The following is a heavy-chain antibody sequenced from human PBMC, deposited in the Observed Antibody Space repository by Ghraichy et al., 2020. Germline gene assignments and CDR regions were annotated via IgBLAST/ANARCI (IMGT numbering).Heavy chain of an antibody. CDR1: GGSISSYY. CDR3: ARAYPPGIAAAGQFDY. CDR2: IYYSGST. V-gene: IGHV4-59*01. J-gene: IGHJ4*02. Sequence: ESLNISCTVSGGSISSYYWSWIRQPPGKGLEWIGYIYYSGSTNYNPSLKSRVTISVDTSKNQFSLKLSSVTAADTAVYYCARAYPPGIAAAGQFDYWGQGTLVTVSS. D-gene: IGHD6-13*01.